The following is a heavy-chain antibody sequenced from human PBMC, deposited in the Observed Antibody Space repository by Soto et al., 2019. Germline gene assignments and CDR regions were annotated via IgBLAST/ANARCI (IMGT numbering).Heavy chain of an antibody. CDR1: GGSISSYY. V-gene: IGHV4-59*01. CDR2: IYYSGST. CDR3: ARVGCSGGSCYSGYYYYYMDV. Sequence: QVQLQESGPGLVKPSETLSLTCTVSGGSISSYYWSWIRQPPGKGLEWIGYIYYSGSTNYNPSLKSRVTISVDTPKNQFSLKLSSVTDADTAVYYCARVGCSGGSCYSGYYYYYMDVWGKGTTVTVSS. D-gene: IGHD2-15*01. J-gene: IGHJ6*03.